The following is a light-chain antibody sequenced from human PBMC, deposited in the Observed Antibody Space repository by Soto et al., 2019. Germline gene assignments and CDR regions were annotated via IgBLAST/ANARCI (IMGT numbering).Light chain of an antibody. CDR3: QQRSNWPIT. CDR2: DAS. V-gene: IGKV3-11*01. Sequence: EIVLTQSAATLSLSAGERATLSWRASQSVSSYLAWYQQKNGQSPRLLIYDASTRATGIPARFSGSVYGTDFNLTISSLEPEDFAAYYCQQRSNWPITFGQGTRLEIK. CDR1: QSVSSY. J-gene: IGKJ5*01.